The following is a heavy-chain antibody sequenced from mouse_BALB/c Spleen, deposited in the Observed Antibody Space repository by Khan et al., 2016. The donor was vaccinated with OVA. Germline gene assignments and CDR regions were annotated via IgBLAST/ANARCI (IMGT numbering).Heavy chain of an antibody. D-gene: IGHD4-1*01. CDR3: TRAGWDVFAY. J-gene: IGHJ3*01. CDR1: GYTFTDYV. Sequence: QVQLKQSGPELVKPGASVKMSCKASGYTFTDYVMNWVKQRNGQGLEWIGQIYPGSDSTYYNEKFKGKATLTADRSSSTAYMQLNNLTSEDSVVYFCTRAGWDVFAYWGQGTLVTVSA. V-gene: IGHV1-77*01. CDR2: IYPGSDST.